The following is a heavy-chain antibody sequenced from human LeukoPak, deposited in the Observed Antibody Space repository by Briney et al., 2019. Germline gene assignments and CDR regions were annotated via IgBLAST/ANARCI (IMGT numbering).Heavy chain of an antibody. Sequence: GGSLRLSCAASGFTVSSNYMSWVRQAPGKGLEWVSVIYSGGSTYYADSVKGRFTISRDNSKNTLYLQMNSLRAEDKAVYYCASPSDSSGYTDAFDIWGQGTMVTVSS. J-gene: IGHJ3*02. CDR2: IYSGGST. CDR3: ASPSDSSGYTDAFDI. D-gene: IGHD3-22*01. CDR1: GFTVSSNY. V-gene: IGHV3-53*01.